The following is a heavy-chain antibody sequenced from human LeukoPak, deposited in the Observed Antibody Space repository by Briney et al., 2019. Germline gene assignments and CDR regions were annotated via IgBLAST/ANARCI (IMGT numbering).Heavy chain of an antibody. CDR2: ITTSTTVPHI. D-gene: IGHD6-13*01. CDR3: ARERASSRFDP. CDR1: GFTFSTYS. J-gene: IGHJ5*02. V-gene: IGHV3-21*01. Sequence: PGGSLRLSCAASGFTFSTYSMNWVRQAPGRGLEWVSSITTSTTVPHIFYADSVKGRFTISRDNAKNSLYLEMNSLRAEDTAVYYCARERASSRFDPWGQGTLVTVSS.